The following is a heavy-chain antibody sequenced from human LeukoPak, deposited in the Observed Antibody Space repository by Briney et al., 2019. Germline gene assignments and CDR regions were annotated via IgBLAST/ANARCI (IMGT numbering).Heavy chain of an antibody. J-gene: IGHJ4*02. CDR3: ARGVATNRYYFDY. V-gene: IGHV1-3*01. D-gene: IGHD5-12*01. CDR2: INAGNGNT. Sequence: ASVTVSCTASGYTFTSYAMHWVRQAPGQRLEWMGWINAGNGNTKYSQKFQGRVTITRDTSASTAYMELSSLRSEDTAVYSCARGVATNRYYFDYWGQGTLVTVSS. CDR1: GYTFTSYA.